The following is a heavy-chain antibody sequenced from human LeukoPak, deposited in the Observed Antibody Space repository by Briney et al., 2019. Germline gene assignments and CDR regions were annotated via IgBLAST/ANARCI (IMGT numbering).Heavy chain of an antibody. CDR2: VRSRPNKYAT. CDR1: GFNFNGAA. CDR3: CSELTYYFTMDI. V-gene: IGHV3-73*01. D-gene: IGHD1-1*01. J-gene: IGHJ6*02. Sequence: GGSLRLSCAASGFNFNGAAIHWVRQASGRGLEWVGRVRSRPNKYATAYAESVRGRFTISRDDSKRMAYLQMNSLKTEDTAVYFCCSELTYYFTMDIWGQGATVTVSS.